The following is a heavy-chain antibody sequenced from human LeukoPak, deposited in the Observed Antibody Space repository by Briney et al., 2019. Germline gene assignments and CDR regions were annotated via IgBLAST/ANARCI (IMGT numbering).Heavy chain of an antibody. CDR2: ISYDGSNK. D-gene: IGHD3-10*01. Sequence: GGSLRLSCAASGFTFSSYAMHWVRQAPGKGLEGVAVISYDGSNKYYADSVKGRFTISRDNSKNTLYLQMNSLRAEDTAVYYCARESPHYGSGSYYSYFDYWGQGTLVTVSS. CDR1: GFTFSSYA. CDR3: ARESPHYGSGSYYSYFDY. V-gene: IGHV3-30-3*01. J-gene: IGHJ4*02.